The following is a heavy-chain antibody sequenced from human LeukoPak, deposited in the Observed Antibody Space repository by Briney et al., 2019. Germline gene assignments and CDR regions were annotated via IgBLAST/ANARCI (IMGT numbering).Heavy chain of an antibody. CDR3: ARAPGIAAADNYYYGMDV. Sequence: ASVKVSCKASGYTFTSYDINWVRQAPGQGLEWMGWMNPNSGNTGYAQKFQGRVTMTRNTSISTAYMELSSLRSEDTAVYYCARAPGIAAADNYYYGMDVWGQGTTVTVSS. CDR1: GYTFTSYD. D-gene: IGHD6-13*01. V-gene: IGHV1-8*01. CDR2: MNPNSGNT. J-gene: IGHJ6*02.